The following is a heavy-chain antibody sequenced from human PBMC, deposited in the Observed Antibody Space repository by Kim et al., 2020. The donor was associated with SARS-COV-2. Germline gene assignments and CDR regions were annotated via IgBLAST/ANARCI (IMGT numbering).Heavy chain of an antibody. D-gene: IGHD3-22*01. CDR3: ARQVYDSSGYYYIDS. Sequence: PSLTSRVTMSGDASKNQFSLKLSCVTAADTAVYYCARQVYDSSGYYYIDSWGQGTLVTVSS. J-gene: IGHJ4*02. V-gene: IGHV4-39*01.